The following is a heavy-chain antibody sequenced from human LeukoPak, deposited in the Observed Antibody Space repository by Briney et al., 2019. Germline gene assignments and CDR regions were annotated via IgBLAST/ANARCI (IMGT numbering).Heavy chain of an antibody. V-gene: IGHV3-48*03. J-gene: IGHJ4*02. CDR2: ISSSGSTI. CDR1: GFTFSNYE. Sequence: PGGSLTLSCAASGFTFSNYEMNWVRRAPGKGLEWVSFISSSGSTIYYADSVKGRFTISRDNAKNSLYLQMNSLRAEDTAVYYCVCVSWYVLDYWGQGTLVTVSS. CDR3: VCVSWYVLDY. D-gene: IGHD6-13*01.